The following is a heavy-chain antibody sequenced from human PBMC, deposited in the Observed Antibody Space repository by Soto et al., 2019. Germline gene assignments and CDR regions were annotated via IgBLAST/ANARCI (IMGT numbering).Heavy chain of an antibody. Sequence: SETLSLTCTVSGGSITTGGYYWSWIRQLPGKGLEWIGHRYYSESTYYNPSLKSRVSISLDTSKNQFSLKLSFVIAADTAMYYCARTKCSGGSCYSWSLDYWGQGTPVTVSS. D-gene: IGHD2-15*01. CDR1: GGSITTGGYY. J-gene: IGHJ4*02. CDR2: RYYSEST. CDR3: ARTKCSGGSCYSWSLDY. V-gene: IGHV4-31*03.